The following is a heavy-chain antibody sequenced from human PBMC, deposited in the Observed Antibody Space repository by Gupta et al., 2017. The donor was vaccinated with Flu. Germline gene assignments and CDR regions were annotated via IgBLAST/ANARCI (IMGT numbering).Heavy chain of an antibody. D-gene: IGHD1-26*01. J-gene: IGHJ4*02. V-gene: IGHV3-48*03. Sequence: VKLVESGGGLVQTGGSMRLSCVASEFTFSGQDMSWVRQAPGRGLQWISFISSRGEIYNGDTVRGRLTISRDNDKNSLYLQMSGLRDEDTGVYYCARGHWDKWGQGTLVTVSS. CDR2: ISSRGEI. CDR3: ARGHWDK. CDR1: EFTFSGQD.